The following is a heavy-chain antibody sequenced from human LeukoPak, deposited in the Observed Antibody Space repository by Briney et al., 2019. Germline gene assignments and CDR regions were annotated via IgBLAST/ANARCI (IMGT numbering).Heavy chain of an antibody. V-gene: IGHV4-4*07. CDR3: AREYDSSGYRRAYYFDY. J-gene: IGHJ4*02. CDR2: IYTSGST. D-gene: IGHD3-22*01. Sequence: SETLSLTCTVSGGSISSYYWSWIRQPAGKGLEWIGRIYTSGSTNYNPSLKSRVTMSVDTSKNQFSLKLSSVTAADTAVYYCAREYDSSGYRRAYYFDYWGQGTLVTVSS. CDR1: GGSISSYY.